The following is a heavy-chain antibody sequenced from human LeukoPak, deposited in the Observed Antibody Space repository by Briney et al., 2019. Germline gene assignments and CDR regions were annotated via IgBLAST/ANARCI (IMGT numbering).Heavy chain of an antibody. Sequence: GESLKISCQGSGYSFTTYWIGWVRQMPGKGLECMGIIYPGDSDTSYSPSFQGQVTISADKSIYTAYLQWSSLKASDTAMYYCARLGTYWSNYYFEYWGQGTLVTVSS. CDR1: GYSFTTYW. J-gene: IGHJ4*02. V-gene: IGHV5-51*01. CDR2: IYPGDSDT. CDR3: ARLGTYWSNYYFEY. D-gene: IGHD3-10*01.